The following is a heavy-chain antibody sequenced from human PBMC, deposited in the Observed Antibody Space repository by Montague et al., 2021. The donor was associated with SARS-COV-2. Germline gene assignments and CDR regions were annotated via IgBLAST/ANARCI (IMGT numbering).Heavy chain of an antibody. CDR1: GFSFSTYG. CDR2: FSFNGRNV. Sequence: SLRLSCAGSGFSFSTYGMHWLRQAPGKGLEWLAVFSFNGRNVRYGDSVKGRFTLSRDISKNTLYLQMTSLRAEDSAVYYCAKDVVVSGYSHWYFDLWGRGTMVAVSS. CDR3: AKDVVVSGYSHWYFDL. D-gene: IGHD2-21*01. J-gene: IGHJ2*01. V-gene: IGHV3-30*18.